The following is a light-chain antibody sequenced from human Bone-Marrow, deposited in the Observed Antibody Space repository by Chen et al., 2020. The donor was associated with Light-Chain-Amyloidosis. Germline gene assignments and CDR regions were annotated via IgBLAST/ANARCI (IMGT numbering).Light chain of an antibody. CDR2: DDS. CDR1: NIGSTS. V-gene: IGLV3-21*02. CDR3: QVWDRSSDRPV. J-gene: IGLJ3*02. Sequence: SYVLTQPSSVSVAPGQTATIACGGNNIGSTSVHWYQQTPGQAPLLVVYDDSDRPSGIPERLPGSNSGNKATLTISRVEAGDEADYYCQVWDRSSDRPVFGGGTKLTVL.